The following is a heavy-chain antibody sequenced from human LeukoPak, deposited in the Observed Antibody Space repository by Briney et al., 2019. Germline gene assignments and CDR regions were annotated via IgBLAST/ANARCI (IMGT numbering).Heavy chain of an antibody. CDR2: INNYNNNT. J-gene: IGHJ4*02. V-gene: IGHV1-18*01. CDR1: GYTFTSYG. D-gene: IGHD3-10*01. CDR3: ARRGLDY. Sequence: ASVKVSCKASGYTFTSYGISWVRQAPGQGLEWMGWINNYNNNTNYVQKFQGRVTMTTDTSTNTAHMELRSLRSDDTAVYYCARRGLDYWGQGTLVTVSS.